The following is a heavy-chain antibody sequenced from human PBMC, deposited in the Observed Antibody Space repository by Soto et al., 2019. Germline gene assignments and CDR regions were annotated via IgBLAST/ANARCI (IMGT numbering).Heavy chain of an antibody. J-gene: IGHJ6*02. V-gene: IGHV4-59*02. CDR1: GDSVSSYY. CDR2: LYISGNT. Sequence: QVQLQESGPGLVKPSETLSLSCTVSGDSVSSYYWSWIRQLPGRGLEWIGYLYISGNTNYNPSLKSRVTISRDTSKNPFSLKLMSVTAADTAVYYCARGVLRYYHYGMDVWGQGTTVTVSS. CDR3: ARGVLRYYHYGMDV.